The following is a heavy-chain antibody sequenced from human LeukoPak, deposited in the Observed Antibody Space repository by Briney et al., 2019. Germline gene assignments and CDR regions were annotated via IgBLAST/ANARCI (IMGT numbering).Heavy chain of an antibody. CDR2: IIPIFGTA. Sequence: SVKVSCKASGGTFSNYAITWVRQAPGQGLKWMGGIIPIFGTANYAQKFQGRVTITADKSTTTAYMELSSLRSEDTAVYYCARQTPSGYAFDYWGQGTLVTVSS. CDR1: GGTFSNYA. D-gene: IGHD3-3*01. J-gene: IGHJ4*02. CDR3: ARQTPSGYAFDY. V-gene: IGHV1-69*06.